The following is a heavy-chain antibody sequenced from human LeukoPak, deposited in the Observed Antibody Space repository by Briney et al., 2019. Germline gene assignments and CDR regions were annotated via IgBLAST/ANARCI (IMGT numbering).Heavy chain of an antibody. V-gene: IGHV4-31*03. CDR1: GGSISSGGYY. CDR3: ARDSLWFGELAFDP. J-gene: IGHJ5*02. D-gene: IGHD3-10*01. Sequence: PSQTLSLTCTVSGGSISSGGYYWSWIRQHPGKGLEWIGYIYYSGSTYYNPSLKSRVTISVDTSKNQFSLKLSSVTAADTAVYYCARDSLWFGELAFDPWGQGTLVTVSS. CDR2: IYYSGST.